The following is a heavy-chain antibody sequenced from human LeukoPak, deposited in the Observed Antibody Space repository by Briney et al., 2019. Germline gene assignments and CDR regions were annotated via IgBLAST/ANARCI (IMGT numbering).Heavy chain of an antibody. Sequence: ASVKVSCKASGYTFTSYAMHWVRQAPGQRLEWMGWINAGNGNTKYSQKFQGRVTITGDTSASTAYMELSSLRSEDTAVYYCAHSYYYDSSGYYDLDYWGQGTLVTVSS. CDR3: AHSYYYDSSGYYDLDY. CDR2: INAGNGNT. D-gene: IGHD3-22*01. J-gene: IGHJ4*02. V-gene: IGHV1-3*01. CDR1: GYTFTSYA.